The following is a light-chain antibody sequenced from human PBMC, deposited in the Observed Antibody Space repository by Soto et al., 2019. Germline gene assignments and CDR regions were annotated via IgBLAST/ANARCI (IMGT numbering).Light chain of an antibody. CDR1: QNVLSD. V-gene: IGKV3-15*01. Sequence: EILLTQSPATLSVSPGETATLSCRASQNVLSDLAWYQQKPGQAPRLLVYGATTRATDAPAKFRGSGSGTEFSLTISSLQSEDFAVYYCQQYNKWLYTFGQGTKLEIK. J-gene: IGKJ2*01. CDR3: QQYNKWLYT. CDR2: GAT.